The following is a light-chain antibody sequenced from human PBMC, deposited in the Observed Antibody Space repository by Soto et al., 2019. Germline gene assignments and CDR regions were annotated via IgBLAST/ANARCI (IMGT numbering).Light chain of an antibody. J-gene: IGKJ1*01. CDR1: QSVNSK. Sequence: EVVLTQSPGTLSLSPGDRASLSCRASQSVNSKLVWYQQKPGQAPRLLIYGASSRATGIPDRFSGSGSGTDFTLTISRLEPEDFAVYYCQQYGSSPRTFGQGTKVDIK. CDR3: QQYGSSPRT. V-gene: IGKV3-20*01. CDR2: GAS.